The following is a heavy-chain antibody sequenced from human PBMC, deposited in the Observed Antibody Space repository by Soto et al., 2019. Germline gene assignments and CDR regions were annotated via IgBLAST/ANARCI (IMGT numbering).Heavy chain of an antibody. CDR3: TTRWLRHPSPRGYYYYGMDV. D-gene: IGHD5-12*01. V-gene: IGHV3-15*07. CDR1: GFTFSNAW. J-gene: IGHJ6*02. CDR2: IKSKTDGGTT. Sequence: SGGSLRLSCAASGFTFSNAWMNWVRQAPGKGLEWVGRIKSKTDGGTTDYAAPVKGRFTISRDDSKNTLYLQMNSLKTEDTAVYYCTTRWLRHPSPRGYYYYGMDVWGQGTTVTVSS.